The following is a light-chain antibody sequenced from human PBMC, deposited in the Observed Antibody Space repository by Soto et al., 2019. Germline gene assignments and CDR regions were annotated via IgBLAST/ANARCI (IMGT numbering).Light chain of an antibody. CDR1: QSVSRN. CDR3: QQYNNWPPPIT. J-gene: IGKJ5*01. V-gene: IGKV3-15*01. CDR2: GAS. Sequence: DIVMTQSPATLSVSPGERATLSCRAIQSVSRNLAWYQQKPGQAPRLLIYGASTRATGIPARFSGSGSGTEFTLTISSLQSEDFAVYYCQQYNNWPPPITFGQGTRLEIK.